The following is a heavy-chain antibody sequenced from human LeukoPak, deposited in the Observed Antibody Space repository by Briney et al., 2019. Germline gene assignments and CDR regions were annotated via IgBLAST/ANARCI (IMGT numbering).Heavy chain of an antibody. Sequence: PGGSLRLSCAASGFTFSSFWMHWVRHAPGQGPVWVSGIKTDGSDTRYADSMKGRFTISRDNAKSALYLQMNSLRAEDTAMYYCARDFKDVSPWGPGTLVTVSS. CDR3: ARDFKDVSP. J-gene: IGHJ5*02. CDR1: GFTFSSFW. V-gene: IGHV3-74*01. CDR2: IKTDGSDT.